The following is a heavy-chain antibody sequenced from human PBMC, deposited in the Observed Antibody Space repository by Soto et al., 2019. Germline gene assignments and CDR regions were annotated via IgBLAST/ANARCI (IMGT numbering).Heavy chain of an antibody. CDR1: GYTFTNSD. CDR2: MNPDSGHA. V-gene: IGHV1-8*01. CDR3: ARRPHCSGGICYYGLDN. D-gene: IGHD2-15*01. Sequence: QVQLVQSGAEVKKPGASVKVSCKASGYTFTNSDINWVRQAPGQGLEWMGWMNPDSGHAAYAQKFQGRVTLTTSTATSTVYMEMRSLGSEDTAVYYCARRPHCSGGICYYGLDNWGQGTLFTVSS. J-gene: IGHJ4*02.